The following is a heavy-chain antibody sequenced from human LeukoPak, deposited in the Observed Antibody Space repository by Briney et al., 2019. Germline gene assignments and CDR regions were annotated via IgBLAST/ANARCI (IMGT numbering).Heavy chain of an antibody. J-gene: IGHJ6*02. D-gene: IGHD1-14*01. CDR3: ARAPGTDYYYYGMDV. V-gene: IGHV3-73*01. CDR2: LRSTANTHAT. CDR1: GFSLSGSA. Sequence: GGSLRLSCAASGFSLSGSAVHWVRQASGKGLEWVGRLRSTANTHATTYTASVKGRFTISRDDSKNTAYLQMNSLKTEDTAVYYCARAPGTDYYYYGMDVWGQGTTVTVSS.